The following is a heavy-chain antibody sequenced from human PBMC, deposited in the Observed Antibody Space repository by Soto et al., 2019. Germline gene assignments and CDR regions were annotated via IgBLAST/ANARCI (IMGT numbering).Heavy chain of an antibody. D-gene: IGHD3-16*01. V-gene: IGHV1-69*01. CDR2: IHLVFGTT. CDR3: AREGGISEEQHFDW. J-gene: IGHJ4*02. CDR1: GDTFSRYA. Sequence: QVQLVQSGAEVKKPGSSVKVSCKASGDTFSRYAISWVRQAPGQGLEWMGGIHLVFGTTNYAQKFRGRVTITADESTTTVYMELSSLRFEDTAVYYCAREGGISEEQHFDWWGQGSLVTVSS.